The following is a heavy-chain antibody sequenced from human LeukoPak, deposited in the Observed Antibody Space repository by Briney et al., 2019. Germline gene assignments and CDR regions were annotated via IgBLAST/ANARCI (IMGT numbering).Heavy chain of an antibody. V-gene: IGHV3-9*01. CDR1: GFSFDDYA. J-gene: IGHJ6*02. CDR2: ISWNSGKA. CDR3: AKSWGSYGNLYYFGMDV. Sequence: PGGSLRLSCAAPGFSFDDYAMFWVRQTPGKGLEWVSGISWNSGKAGYTDSVKGRFTISRDNAKKSLYLQMDRLRVEDTALYYCAKSWGSYGNLYYFGMDVWGQGTTVTVSS. D-gene: IGHD4-17*01.